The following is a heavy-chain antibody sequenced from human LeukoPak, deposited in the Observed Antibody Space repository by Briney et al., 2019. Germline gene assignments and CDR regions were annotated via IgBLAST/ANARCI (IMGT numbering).Heavy chain of an antibody. CDR1: GYTFTGYY. CDR3: ARDFGGARPGFDF. D-gene: IGHD6-6*01. CDR2: INPNSGGT. V-gene: IGHV1-2*02. Sequence: GASVKVSCKASGYTFTGYYMHWVRQAPGQGLEWMGWINPNSGGTNYAQKFQGRVTMTRDTSITTAYMELSRLTSDDTAVYYCARDFGGARPGFDFWGQGSLVTVSS. J-gene: IGHJ4*02.